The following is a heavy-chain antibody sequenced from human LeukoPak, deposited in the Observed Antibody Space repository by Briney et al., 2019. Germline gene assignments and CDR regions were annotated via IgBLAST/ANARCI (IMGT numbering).Heavy chain of an antibody. Sequence: GGSLRLSCAASGFTFSDYYMSWIRQAPGKGLEWVSYISSSGSTIYYADSVKGRFTISRDNAKNSLYLQMNSLRAEDTAVYYCAKEDIVVVPAAPWFDPWGQGTLVTVSS. CDR2: ISSSGSTI. CDR3: AKEDIVVVPAAPWFDP. D-gene: IGHD2-2*01. CDR1: GFTFSDYY. V-gene: IGHV3-11*01. J-gene: IGHJ5*02.